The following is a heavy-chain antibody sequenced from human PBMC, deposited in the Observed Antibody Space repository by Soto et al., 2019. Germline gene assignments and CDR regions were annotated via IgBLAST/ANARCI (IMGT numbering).Heavy chain of an antibody. CDR2: VNPILSLS. Sequence: QVQLVQSGAEVKRPGSSVKVSCKASGDTFSFYSINWVRQAPGLGLEWMGRVNPILSLSNYAQRFQGRVTMTADKSRSTAYMVMSSLRSEDTAIYYCATSYGSGYRAFDYWGQGAQVIVSS. D-gene: IGHD3-10*01. J-gene: IGHJ4*02. V-gene: IGHV1-69*02. CDR3: ATSYGSGYRAFDY. CDR1: GDTFSFYS.